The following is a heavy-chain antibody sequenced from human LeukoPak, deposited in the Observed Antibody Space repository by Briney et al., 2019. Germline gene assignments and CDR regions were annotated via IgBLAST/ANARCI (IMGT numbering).Heavy chain of an antibody. V-gene: IGHV3-21*04. Sequence: GGSLRLSCAASGFPFSSHGMSWVRQAPGKGLEWVSSITTSSSYIYYADSVKGRFTTSRDIAKNSLYLQMNSLRAEDTAVYYCVREMYSYDTTYYYVRWFDSWGQGTLVTVSS. CDR3: VREMYSYDTTYYYVRWFDS. J-gene: IGHJ5*01. D-gene: IGHD3-22*01. CDR1: GFPFSSHG. CDR2: ITTSSSYI.